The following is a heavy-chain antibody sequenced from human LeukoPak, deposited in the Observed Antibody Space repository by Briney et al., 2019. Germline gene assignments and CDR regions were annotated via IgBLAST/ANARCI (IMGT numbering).Heavy chain of an antibody. CDR2: IFFGGST. D-gene: IGHD1-14*01. J-gene: IGHJ4*02. CDR1: GGSISSSNYY. Sequence: SETLSLTCTVSGGSISSSNYYWGWIRQPPGKGLEWIGSIFFGGSTHYSPSLKSRVTISVDTSKNQFSLKLSSVTAADTAVYYCAREPDYWGQGTLVTVSS. CDR3: AREPDY. V-gene: IGHV4-39*07.